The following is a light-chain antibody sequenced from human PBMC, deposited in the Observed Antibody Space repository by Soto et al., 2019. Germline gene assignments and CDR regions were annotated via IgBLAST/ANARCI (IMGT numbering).Light chain of an antibody. CDR1: TSDVGIYNL. CDR2: EVD. CDR3: SSYAGSRGV. V-gene: IGLV2-23*02. J-gene: IGLJ3*02. Sequence: QSALTQPASVSGSPGQSITIFCSGTTSDVGIYNLVSWYQQHPGKAPKLVIYEVDKRPSGVSNRFSGSRSGNTASLTISGLQSEDEADYYCSSYAGSRGVFGGGTKVTVL.